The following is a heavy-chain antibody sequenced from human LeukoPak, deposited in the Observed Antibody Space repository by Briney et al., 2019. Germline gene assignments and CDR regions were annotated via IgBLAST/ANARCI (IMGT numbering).Heavy chain of an antibody. J-gene: IGHJ6*02. Sequence: GGSLRLSCAASGFTVSSNYMSWVRQAPGKGLEWVSVIYSGGSTYYAGSVKGRFTISRDNSKNTLYLQMSSLRAEDTAVYYCARDRYYGSGSYYKPHSGVYYYGMDVWGQGTTVTVSS. CDR3: ARDRYYGSGSYYKPHSGVYYYGMDV. CDR1: GFTVSSNY. D-gene: IGHD3-10*01. V-gene: IGHV3-53*01. CDR2: IYSGGST.